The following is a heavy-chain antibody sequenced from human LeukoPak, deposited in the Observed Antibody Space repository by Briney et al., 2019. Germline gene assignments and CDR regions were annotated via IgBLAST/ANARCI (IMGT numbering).Heavy chain of an antibody. V-gene: IGHV4-39*01. J-gene: IGHJ6*02. D-gene: IGHD2-15*01. CDR3: ARHPCSGGSCPLDCYYYYGMNV. Sequence: SETLSLTCTVSGGSISSSSYYWGRIRQPPGKGLEWIGSIYYSGSTYYNPSLKSRVTISVDTSKNQFSLKLRSVTAADTAVYYCARHPCSGGSCPLDCYYYYGMNVWGQGTTVTVSS. CDR1: GGSISSSSYY. CDR2: IYYSGST.